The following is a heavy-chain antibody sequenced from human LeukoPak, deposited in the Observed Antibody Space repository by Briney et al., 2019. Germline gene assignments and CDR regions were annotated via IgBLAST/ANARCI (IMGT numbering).Heavy chain of an antibody. J-gene: IGHJ6*03. CDR2: IYSYGST. D-gene: IGHD6-6*01. CDR3: ARLGGKQLVRYYQYYMDV. V-gene: IGHV3-66*02. CDR1: GFTVSSNY. Sequence: GGSLRLSCAASGFTVSSNYMSWVRQAPGKGLEGVSVIYSYGSTYYADSVKGRSTISRDNSKNTLYLQMNSLRVEVTAVYYCARLGGKQLVRYYQYYMDVWGKGTTVTVSS.